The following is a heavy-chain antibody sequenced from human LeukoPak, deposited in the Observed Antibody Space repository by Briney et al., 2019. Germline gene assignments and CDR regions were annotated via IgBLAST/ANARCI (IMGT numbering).Heavy chain of an antibody. CDR3: ASRIAAAAPFDY. CDR2: TNYDGSFK. J-gene: IGHJ4*02. Sequence: GGSLRLSCAASGFTFGSYGMHWVRQAPGKGLEWVVVTNYDGSFKVYADSVKGRFAISRDNSKNTLYLHMDSLRAEDTAVYYCASRIAAAAPFDYWGQGTLVTVSS. CDR1: GFTFGSYG. D-gene: IGHD6-13*01. V-gene: IGHV3-33*01.